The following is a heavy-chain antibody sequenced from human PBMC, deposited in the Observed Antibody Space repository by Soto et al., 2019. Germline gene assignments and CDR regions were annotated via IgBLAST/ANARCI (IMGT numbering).Heavy chain of an antibody. J-gene: IGHJ6*02. D-gene: IGHD2-15*01. CDR2: INHSGST. CDR3: ARGFRYCSGGSCYYYYYGMDV. Sequence: SETLSLTCAVYGGSFSGYYWSWIRQPPGKGLEWIGEINHSGSTNYNPSLKSRVTISVDTSKNQFSLKLSSVTAADTAVYYCARGFRYCSGGSCYYYYYGMDVWGQGTTVTVSS. V-gene: IGHV4-34*01. CDR1: GGSFSGYY.